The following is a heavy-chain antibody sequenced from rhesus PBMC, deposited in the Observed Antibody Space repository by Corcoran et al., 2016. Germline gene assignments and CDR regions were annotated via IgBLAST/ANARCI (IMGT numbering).Heavy chain of an antibody. Sequence: EVQLVQSGAEVKRPGESLKISCKTSGYRLTSYRISWVRQMPGKGLEWMGAIDPSDSDTRYSPSFQGQVTISADKSISTTYLQWSSLKASDSATYYCAKRGSSGWSFDYWGQGVLVTVSS. V-gene: IGHV5-2*01. CDR2: IDPSDSDT. D-gene: IGHD6S26*01. CDR3: AKRGSSGWSFDY. J-gene: IGHJ4*01. CDR1: GYRLTSYR.